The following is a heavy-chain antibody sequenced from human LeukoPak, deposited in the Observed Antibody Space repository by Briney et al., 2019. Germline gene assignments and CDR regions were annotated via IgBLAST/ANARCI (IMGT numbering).Heavy chain of an antibody. CDR3: ARDFTGGSFDY. CDR1: GGSISSGGYY. J-gene: IGHJ4*02. CDR2: IFSSAST. D-gene: IGHD2-8*02. V-gene: IGHV4-31*03. Sequence: PSQTLSLTCTVSGGSISSGGYYWSWIRQHPGKGLEWIGSIFSSASTIYNPSLKSRVIISVDTSKNQFSLKLTSVTAADTAVYYCARDFTGGSFDYWGQGTLVTVSS.